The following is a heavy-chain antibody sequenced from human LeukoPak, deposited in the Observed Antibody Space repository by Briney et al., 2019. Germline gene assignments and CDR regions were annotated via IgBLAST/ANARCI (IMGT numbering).Heavy chain of an antibody. V-gene: IGHV1-69*01. D-gene: IGHD3-22*01. Sequence: ASVKVSCKASGGTFSSYAISWVRQAPGQGLEWMGGIIPIFGTANYAQKFQGRVTITADESTSTAYMELSSLRSEDTAVYYCARKGGYDSSGYYLCDYWGQGTLVTVSP. J-gene: IGHJ4*02. CDR1: GGTFSSYA. CDR3: ARKGGYDSSGYYLCDY. CDR2: IIPIFGTA.